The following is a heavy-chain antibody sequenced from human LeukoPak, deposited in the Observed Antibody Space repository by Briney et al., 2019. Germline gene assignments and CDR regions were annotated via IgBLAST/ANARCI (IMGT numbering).Heavy chain of an antibody. CDR1: GGSISNYY. CDR2: IYYSGST. D-gene: IGHD3-3*01. J-gene: IGHJ4*02. CDR3: ARVIEYYDFWSGYNYYFDY. Sequence: SETLSLTCTVSGGSISNYYWSWIRQPPGKGLEWIGYIYYSGSTNYNPSLKSRVTISVDTSKNQFSLKLSSVTAADTAVYYCARVIEYYDFWSGYNYYFDYWGQGTLVTVSS. V-gene: IGHV4-59*12.